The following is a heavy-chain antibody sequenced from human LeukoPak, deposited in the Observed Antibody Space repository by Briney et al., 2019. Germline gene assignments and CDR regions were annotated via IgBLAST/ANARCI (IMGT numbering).Heavy chain of an antibody. J-gene: IGHJ4*02. D-gene: IGHD3-22*01. CDR1: GFTFRGYG. Sequence: GTSLRLSCAASGFTFRGYGIHWVRQAPGKGLEWVAIIWSGGTNKYYADSVKGRFTISRDNSKNTLYLQMDSLRAEDTALYYCARTHYDGGGYYKFDSWGQGTLVTVSS. CDR3: ARTHYDGGGYYKFDS. CDR2: IWSGGTNK. V-gene: IGHV3-33*01.